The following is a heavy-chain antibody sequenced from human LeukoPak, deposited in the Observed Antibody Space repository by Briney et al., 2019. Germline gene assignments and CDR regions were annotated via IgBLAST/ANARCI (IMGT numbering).Heavy chain of an antibody. Sequence: GASVKVSCKASGYTFTSYGISWVRQAPGQGLEWMGWISAYNGNTNYAQKLQGRVTMTTDTSTSTAYMELRSLRSDDTAVYYCARSIQMVVARPGGELDWFDPWGQGTLVTVSS. D-gene: IGHD2-15*01. V-gene: IGHV1-18*01. CDR2: ISAYNGNT. J-gene: IGHJ5*02. CDR3: ARSIQMVVARPGGELDWFDP. CDR1: GYTFTSYG.